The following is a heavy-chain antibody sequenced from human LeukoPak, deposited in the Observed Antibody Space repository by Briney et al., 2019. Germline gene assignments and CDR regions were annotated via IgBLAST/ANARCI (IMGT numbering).Heavy chain of an antibody. CDR2: MYYSGST. J-gene: IGHJ6*03. CDR3: ASRYYDYYYMDV. CDR1: GGSISSNNRY. V-gene: IGHV4-39*07. Sequence: NPSETLSLTCTVSGGSISSNNRYWGRIRQPPGKGLEWIGSMYYSGSTYYNPSLKSRVTISVDTSKNQFSLKLTSVTAADTAVYYCASRYYDYYYMDVWGKGTTVTVSS.